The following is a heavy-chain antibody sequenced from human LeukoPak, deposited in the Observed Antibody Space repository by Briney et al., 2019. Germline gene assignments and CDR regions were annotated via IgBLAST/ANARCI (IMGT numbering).Heavy chain of an antibody. J-gene: IGHJ4*02. Sequence: PSGTLSLTCAVSGGSINTSNWWSWVRQPPGKGLEWIGEIYHSGSTNYNPSVKSRVTISVDTSKNQFSLKLSSVTAADTAVYYCASANYYDSSGLDYWGQGTLVTVSS. CDR1: GGSINTSNW. D-gene: IGHD3-22*01. CDR2: IYHSGST. V-gene: IGHV4-4*02. CDR3: ASANYYDSSGLDY.